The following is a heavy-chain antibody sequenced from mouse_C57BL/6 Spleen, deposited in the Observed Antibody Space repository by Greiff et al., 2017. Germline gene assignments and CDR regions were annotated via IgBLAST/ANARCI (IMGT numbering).Heavy chain of an antibody. Sequence: QVQLQQPGAELVRPGSSVKLSCKASGYTFTSYWMHWVKQRPGQGLEWIGYIYPSDSKTHYNQKFKDKATLTVDKSSSTAYMQLSSLTSEDSAVYYCVLTTGVANYFDYWGQGTTLTVSS. CDR1: GYTFTSYW. D-gene: IGHD1-1*01. CDR3: VLTTGVANYFDY. J-gene: IGHJ2*01. CDR2: IYPSDSKT. V-gene: IGHV1-61*01.